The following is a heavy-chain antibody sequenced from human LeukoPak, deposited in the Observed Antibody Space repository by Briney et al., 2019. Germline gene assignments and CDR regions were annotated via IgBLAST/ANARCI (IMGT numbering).Heavy chain of an antibody. CDR1: GFTVSSNY. CDR3: ARSDYSSSSGDYFDY. D-gene: IGHD6-6*01. CDR2: IYSGGST. J-gene: IGHJ4*02. Sequence: PGGSLRLSCAASGFTVSSNYMSWVRQAPGKGLEWVSVIYSGGSTYYADSVKGRFTISRDNSKNTLYLQMNSLRVEDTAVYYCARSDYSSSSGDYFDYWGQGILVTVSS. V-gene: IGHV3-53*01.